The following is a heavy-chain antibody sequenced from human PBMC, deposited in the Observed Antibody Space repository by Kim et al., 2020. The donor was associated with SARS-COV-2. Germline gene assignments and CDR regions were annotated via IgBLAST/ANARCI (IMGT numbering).Heavy chain of an antibody. Sequence: ASVKVSCKASGYTFTGYYMHWVRQAPGQGLEWMGWINPNSGGTNYAQKVQGRVTMTRDTSISTAYMELSRLRSDDTAVYYCARVDSSGSGPFGYWGQGTLVTVSS. J-gene: IGHJ4*02. CDR2: INPNSGGT. CDR1: GYTFTGYY. V-gene: IGHV1-2*02. CDR3: ARVDSSGSGPFGY. D-gene: IGHD6-19*01.